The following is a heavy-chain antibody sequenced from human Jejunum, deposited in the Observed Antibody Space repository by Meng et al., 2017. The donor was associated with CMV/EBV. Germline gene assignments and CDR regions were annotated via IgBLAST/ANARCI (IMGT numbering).Heavy chain of an antibody. CDR3: ARVEVGITSGDY. J-gene: IGHJ4*02. V-gene: IGHV1-18*01. D-gene: IGHD1-26*01. CDR1: GYTVTNYG. Sequence: AQLVPSGGEVKKPGAAVKVSCKASGYTVTNYGITWVRQATRQGREWMGWINAYNGDTNYAQTLQGRVTMTTDTSTRTAYMELRRLRSDDTAVYYCARVEVGITSGDYWGQGTLVTVSS. CDR2: INAYNGDT.